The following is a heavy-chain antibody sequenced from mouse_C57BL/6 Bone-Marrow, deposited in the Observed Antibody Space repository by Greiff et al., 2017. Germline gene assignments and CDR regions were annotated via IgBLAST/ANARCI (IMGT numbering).Heavy chain of an antibody. Sequence: QVQLQQSGPGLVQPSQSLSITCTVSGFSLTSYGVHWVRQSPGKGLEWLGVIWSGGSTDYNAAFISRLSISKDNSKSQVFFKMNSLQADDTAIYYCAIYDYDGWFAYWGQGTLVTVSA. D-gene: IGHD2-4*01. V-gene: IGHV2-2*01. J-gene: IGHJ3*01. CDR3: AIYDYDGWFAY. CDR1: GFSLTSYG. CDR2: IWSGGST.